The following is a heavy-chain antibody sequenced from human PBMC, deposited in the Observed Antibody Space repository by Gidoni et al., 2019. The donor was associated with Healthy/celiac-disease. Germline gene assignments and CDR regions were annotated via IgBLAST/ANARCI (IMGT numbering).Heavy chain of an antibody. CDR2: ISSSGSTI. CDR1: GFTFSSYE. Sequence: EVQLVESGGGLVQPGGSLRLSCAASGFTFSSYEMNWVRQAPGKGLEWVSYISSSGSTIYYADSVKGRFTISRDNAKNSLYQQMNSLRAEDTAVYYCARDGVAASGMDVWGQGTTVTVSS. V-gene: IGHV3-48*03. J-gene: IGHJ6*02. CDR3: ARDGVAASGMDV. D-gene: IGHD2-15*01.